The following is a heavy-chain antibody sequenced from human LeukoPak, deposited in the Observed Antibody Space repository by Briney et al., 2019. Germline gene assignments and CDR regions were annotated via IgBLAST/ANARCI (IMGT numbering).Heavy chain of an antibody. J-gene: IGHJ2*01. Sequence: GASVKVSCKASGYTFTSYYMRWVRQAPGQGLEWMGIINPSGGSTSYAQKFQGRVTMTRDTSTSTVYMELSSLRSEDTAVYYCARGLGYCSGGSCYSPPGSWYFDLWGRGTLVTVSS. CDR2: INPSGGST. CDR3: ARGLGYCSGGSCYSPPGSWYFDL. D-gene: IGHD2-15*01. CDR1: GYTFTSYY. V-gene: IGHV1-46*01.